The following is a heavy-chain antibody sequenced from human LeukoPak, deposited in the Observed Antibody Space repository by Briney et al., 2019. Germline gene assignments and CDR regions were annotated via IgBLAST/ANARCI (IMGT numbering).Heavy chain of an antibody. Sequence: SETLSLTCTVSGGSISSYYWSWIRQPAGKGLEWIGRIYTSGSTNYNPSLKSRVTISVDTSKNQFSLKLSSVTAADTAVYYCARASSYYDSSGYLYYFDYWGQGTLVTVSS. D-gene: IGHD3-22*01. CDR2: IYTSGST. CDR1: GGSISSYY. V-gene: IGHV4-4*07. CDR3: ARASSYYDSSGYLYYFDY. J-gene: IGHJ4*02.